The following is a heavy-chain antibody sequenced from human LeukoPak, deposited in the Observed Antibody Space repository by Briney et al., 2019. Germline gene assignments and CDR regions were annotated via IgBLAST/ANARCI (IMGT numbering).Heavy chain of an antibody. D-gene: IGHD3-16*01. Sequence: NPGESLRLSCAASGFTFSNYGMTWVRQAPGRGLECVSSLKGRFTISRDNAKNSLYLQMNSLRAEDTAVYYCARGDGARSLDLWGQGTLVTVSS. CDR1: GFTFSNYG. CDR3: ARGDGARSLDL. J-gene: IGHJ5*02. V-gene: IGHV3-21*01.